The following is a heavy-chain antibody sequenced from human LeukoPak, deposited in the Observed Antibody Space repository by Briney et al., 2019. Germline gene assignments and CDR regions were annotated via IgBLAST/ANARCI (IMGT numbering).Heavy chain of an antibody. CDR3: ARHGGSGWPEFDF. D-gene: IGHD6-19*01. V-gene: IGHV4-39*01. CDR2: IYYSGST. CDR1: GGSISSSSYY. Sequence: PSETLSLTCTVSGGSISSSSYYWGWIRQPPGKGLEWIGSIYYSGSTYYNPSLKSRVTISVDTSKNQFSLKLSSVTAADTAVYYCARHGGSGWPEFDFWGQGILVTVSS. J-gene: IGHJ4*02.